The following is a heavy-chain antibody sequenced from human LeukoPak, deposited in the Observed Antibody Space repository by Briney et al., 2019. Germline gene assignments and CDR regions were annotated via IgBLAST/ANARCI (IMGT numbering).Heavy chain of an antibody. CDR3: ARADGIAVARDYYYMDV. CDR1: GFTFSRYW. J-gene: IGHJ6*03. D-gene: IGHD6-19*01. V-gene: IGHV3-7*01. Sequence: PGGSLGLSCAASGFTFSRYWMSWVRQAPGKGLEWGANIKQDGSEKNYVDSVKGRFTISRDNAKNSLYLQMNSLRAEDTAVYYCARADGIAVARDYYYMDVWGKGTTVTVSS. CDR2: IKQDGSEK.